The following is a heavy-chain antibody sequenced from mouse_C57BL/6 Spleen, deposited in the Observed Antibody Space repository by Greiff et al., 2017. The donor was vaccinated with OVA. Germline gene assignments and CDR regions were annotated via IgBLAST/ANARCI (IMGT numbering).Heavy chain of an antibody. J-gene: IGHJ2*01. V-gene: IGHV1-26*01. CDR3: ARGNSGLRD. Sequence: ELHLQQSVPELVKPGASVKISCKASGYTFTDYYMNWVKQSHGKSLEWIGDINPNNGGTSYNQKFKGKATLTVDKSSSTAYMELRSLTSEDSAVYYCARGNSGLRDWGQGTTLTVSS. CDR1: GYTFTDYY. D-gene: IGHD2-4*01. CDR2: INPNNGGT.